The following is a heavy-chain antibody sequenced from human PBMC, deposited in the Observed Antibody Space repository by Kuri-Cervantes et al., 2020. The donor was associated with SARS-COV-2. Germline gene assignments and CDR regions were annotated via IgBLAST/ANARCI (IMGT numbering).Heavy chain of an antibody. CDR3: ARDRLYDFWSGYYTGGFDY. V-gene: IGHV1-46*01. CDR1: GYTFTSYY. J-gene: IGHJ4*02. CDR2: INPSGGST. D-gene: IGHD3-3*01. Sequence: ASVKVSCKASGYTFTSYYMHWVRQAPGQGLEWMGIINPSGGSTSYAQKFQGRVTMTRDTSTSTVYMELSSLRSEDTAVYYCARDRLYDFWSGYYTGGFDYWGQGTLVTVSS.